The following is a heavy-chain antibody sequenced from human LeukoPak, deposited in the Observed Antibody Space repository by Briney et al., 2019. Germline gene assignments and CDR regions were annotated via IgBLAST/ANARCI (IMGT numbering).Heavy chain of an antibody. J-gene: IGHJ4*02. CDR3: AIADGDYVRWQVY. Sequence: GGSLRLYCAASGFTFSSYSMNWVRQAPGKGLEWVSSISSSSSYIYYADSVKGRFTISRDNAKNSLYLQMNSLRAEDTAVYYCAIADGDYVRWQVYWGQGTLVTVSS. CDR1: GFTFSSYS. D-gene: IGHD4-17*01. CDR2: ISSSSSYI. V-gene: IGHV3-21*01.